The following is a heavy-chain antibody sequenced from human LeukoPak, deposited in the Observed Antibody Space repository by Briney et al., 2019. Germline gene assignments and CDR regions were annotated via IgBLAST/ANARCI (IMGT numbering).Heavy chain of an antibody. D-gene: IGHD3-22*01. V-gene: IGHV4-30-4*01. CDR3: ARASSFYDSSGYYLDY. Sequence: PSQTLSLTCTVSGGSISSGDYYWSWIRQPPGKGLEWIGYIYYSGSTYYNPSLKSRVTISVDTSKNQFSLKLSSVTAADTAVYYCARASSFYDSSGYYLDYWGQGTLVTVSS. CDR1: GGSISSGDYY. J-gene: IGHJ4*02. CDR2: IYYSGST.